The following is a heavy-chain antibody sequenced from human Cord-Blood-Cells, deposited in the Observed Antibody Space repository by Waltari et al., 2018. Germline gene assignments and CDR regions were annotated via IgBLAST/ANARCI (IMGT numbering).Heavy chain of an antibody. CDR3: ARGLPYYYDSSGSRWFDP. Sequence: QVQLQQWGAGLLKPSETLSLTCAVYGGSFSGYYWSWIRQPPGKGLEWIGEINHSGSTNNNPSLKSRVTISVDTSKNQFSRKLSSVTAADTAVYYCARGLPYYYDSSGSRWFDPWGQGTLVTVSS. J-gene: IGHJ5*02. V-gene: IGHV4-34*01. CDR2: INHSGST. CDR1: GGSFSGYY. D-gene: IGHD3-22*01.